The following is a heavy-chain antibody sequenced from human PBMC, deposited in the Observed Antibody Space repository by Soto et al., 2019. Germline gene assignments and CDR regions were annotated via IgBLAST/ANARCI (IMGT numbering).Heavy chain of an antibody. D-gene: IGHD4-17*01. Sequence: EVQLVESGGGLVQPGGSLKLSCAASGFTFSGSAMHWVRQASGNGLEWVGRIRSKANSYATTYAASVRGRFTSSRDDSKNSACLQMNSLKTEDTAVYYCTFTVTTFWPEYWGQGNVVTFSS. J-gene: IGHJ4*02. CDR2: IRSKANSYAT. V-gene: IGHV3-73*02. CDR3: TFTVTTFWPEY. CDR1: GFTFSGSA.